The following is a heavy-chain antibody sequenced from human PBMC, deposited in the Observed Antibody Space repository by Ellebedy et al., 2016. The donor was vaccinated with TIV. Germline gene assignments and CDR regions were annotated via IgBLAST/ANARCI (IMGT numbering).Heavy chain of an antibody. V-gene: IGHV3-74*01. D-gene: IGHD4-11*01. CDR3: ARDRGDYSISGP. CDR1: GFTFGRYW. CDR2: IKSDGSST. J-gene: IGHJ5*02. Sequence: HTGGSLRLSXVAPGFTFGRYWMHWVRQAPGNKLVWVSRIKSDGSSTTYADSVKGRFTTSRDNARNTLYLQMNSLGGEDTAVYFCARDRGDYSISGPWGQGTLVTVSS.